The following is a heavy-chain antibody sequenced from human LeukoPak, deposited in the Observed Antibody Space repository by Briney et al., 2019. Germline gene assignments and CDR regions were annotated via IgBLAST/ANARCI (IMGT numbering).Heavy chain of an antibody. CDR3: ARDGLVWFGEPSGYYYMDV. Sequence: AAVKVSCKASGYTFTSYGISWVRQAPGQGLEWMGWISAYNGNTNYAQKLQGRGTMTTDTSTSTAYMELRSLRSDDTAVYYCARDGLVWFGEPSGYYYMDVWGKGTTVTVSS. V-gene: IGHV1-18*01. CDR2: ISAYNGNT. CDR1: GYTFTSYG. J-gene: IGHJ6*03. D-gene: IGHD3-10*01.